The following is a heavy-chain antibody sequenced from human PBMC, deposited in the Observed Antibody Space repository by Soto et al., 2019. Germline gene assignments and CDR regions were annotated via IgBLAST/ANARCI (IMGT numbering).Heavy chain of an antibody. V-gene: IGHV3-23*01. J-gene: IGHJ6*03. Sequence: GGSLRLSCAASGFTFSSYAMSWVRQAPGKGLEWVSAISGSGGSTYYADSVKGRFTISRENSKNTLYLQMNSLRAEDTAVYYCAKPYCSSTSCYPVYYYYYMDVWGKGTTVTVSS. CDR1: GFTFSSYA. D-gene: IGHD2-2*01. CDR2: ISGSGGST. CDR3: AKPYCSSTSCYPVYYYYYMDV.